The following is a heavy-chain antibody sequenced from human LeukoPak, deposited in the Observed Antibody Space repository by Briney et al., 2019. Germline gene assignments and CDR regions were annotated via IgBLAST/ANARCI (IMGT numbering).Heavy chain of an antibody. Sequence: ASVTVSCKASGYTFTSYDINWVRQATGQGLEWMGWMNPNSGNTGYAQKFQGRVTMTRNTSISTAYMELSSPRSEDTAVYYCARYGGSGSYYGYWGQGTLVTVSS. D-gene: IGHD3-10*01. CDR1: GYTFTSYD. V-gene: IGHV1-8*01. CDR3: ARYGGSGSYYGY. J-gene: IGHJ4*02. CDR2: MNPNSGNT.